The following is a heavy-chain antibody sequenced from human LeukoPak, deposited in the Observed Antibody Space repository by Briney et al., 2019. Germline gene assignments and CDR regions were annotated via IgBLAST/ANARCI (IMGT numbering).Heavy chain of an antibody. D-gene: IGHD2-21*02. Sequence: PGGSLRLSCAASGSTFSNAWMSWVRQAPGKGLEWVGRIKSKTDGGTTDYAAPVKGRFTISRDDSKNTLYLQMNSLKTEDTAVYYCTTEGILAYCGGDCYSMFAFDIWGQGTMVTVSS. CDR1: GSTFSNAW. J-gene: IGHJ3*02. CDR2: IKSKTDGGTT. CDR3: TTEGILAYCGGDCYSMFAFDI. V-gene: IGHV3-15*01.